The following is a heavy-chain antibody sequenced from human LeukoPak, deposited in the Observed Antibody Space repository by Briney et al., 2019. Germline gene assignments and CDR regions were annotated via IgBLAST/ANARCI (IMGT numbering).Heavy chain of an antibody. J-gene: IGHJ4*02. V-gene: IGHV1-24*01. CDR2: FDPEDGET. Sequence: GASVKVSCKVSGYTLTELSMHWVRQAPGKGLEWMGGFDPEDGETIYAQKFPGRVTMTEDTSTDTAYMELSSLRSEDTAVYYCASSRRWLQYSDYWGQGTLVTVSS. D-gene: IGHD5-12*01. CDR1: GYTLTELS. CDR3: ASSRRWLQYSDY.